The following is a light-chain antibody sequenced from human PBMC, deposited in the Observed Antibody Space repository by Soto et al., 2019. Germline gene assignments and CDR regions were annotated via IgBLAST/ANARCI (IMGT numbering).Light chain of an antibody. CDR3: SSYTSSNSYV. J-gene: IGLJ1*01. Sequence: QSALTQPASVSGSPGQSITISCTGTSSDVGGYKYVSWYQQHPGKAPKLLIYTVNNRPSGVSNRFSGSKSGNTASLTISGLQAEDEADYYCSSYTSSNSYVFGTGTKVTVL. CDR2: TVN. V-gene: IGLV2-14*03. CDR1: SSDVGGYKY.